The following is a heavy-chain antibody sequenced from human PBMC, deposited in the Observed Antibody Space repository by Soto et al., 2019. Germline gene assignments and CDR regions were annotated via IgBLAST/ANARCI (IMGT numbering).Heavy chain of an antibody. V-gene: IGHV3-15*01. Sequence: PGGSLRLSCAASGFTFSNAWMSWVRQAPGKGLEWVGRIKSKTDSGTTDYAAPVKGRFTISRDDSRNTLSLQMNSLKTDHTAVYYCTTDDPINSYWGQGTLVTVSS. CDR2: IKSKTDSGTT. J-gene: IGHJ4*02. CDR1: GFTFSNAW. CDR3: TTDDPINSY.